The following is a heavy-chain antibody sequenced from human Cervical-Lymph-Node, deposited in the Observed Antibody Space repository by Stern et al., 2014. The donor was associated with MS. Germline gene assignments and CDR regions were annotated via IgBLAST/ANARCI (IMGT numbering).Heavy chain of an antibody. V-gene: IGHV3-30*04. CDR3: ARNLLGGYPIWAGGMDV. J-gene: IGHJ6*02. Sequence: QVQLVESGGGVVQPGRSLRLSCAASGFTFSSYSLNWVRQAPGKGLEWVAVISYDESKYYVDSVEGRFTISRDNSKNTLYLQMNSLRAEDTAVYYCARNLLGGYPIWAGGMDVWGQGTTVTVSS. D-gene: IGHD5-12*01. CDR2: ISYDESK. CDR1: GFTFSSYS.